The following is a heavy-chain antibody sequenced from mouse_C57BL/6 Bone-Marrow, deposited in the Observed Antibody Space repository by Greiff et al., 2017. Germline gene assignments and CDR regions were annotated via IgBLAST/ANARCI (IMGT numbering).Heavy chain of an antibody. Sequence: EVKLVESGGGLVKPGGSLKLSCAASGFTFSSYAMSWVRQTPERRLEWVATISDGGSYTYFPDNVKGRFTISRDNAKNNLYLQMRHLKSEDTAMYYCARGEGIYYGYDDAMDYWGKGTSVTVSS. V-gene: IGHV5-4*03. J-gene: IGHJ4*01. CDR3: ARGEGIYYGYDDAMDY. CDR1: GFTFSSYA. D-gene: IGHD2-2*01. CDR2: ISDGGSYT.